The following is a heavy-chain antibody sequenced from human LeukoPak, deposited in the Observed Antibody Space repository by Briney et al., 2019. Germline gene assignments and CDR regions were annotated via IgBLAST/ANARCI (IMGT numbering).Heavy chain of an antibody. CDR3: ARSLVPRLAAAGY. V-gene: IGHV1-18*01. CDR2: ISAYNGNT. J-gene: IGHJ4*02. Sequence: ASVKVSCKASGYTFTSYAMNWVRQAPGQGLEWMGWISAYNGNTKYGQKLQGRVTMTTDTSTNTAYMELSSLRSEDTAVYYCARSLVPRLAAAGYWGQGTLVTVSS. D-gene: IGHD6-13*01. CDR1: GYTFTSYA.